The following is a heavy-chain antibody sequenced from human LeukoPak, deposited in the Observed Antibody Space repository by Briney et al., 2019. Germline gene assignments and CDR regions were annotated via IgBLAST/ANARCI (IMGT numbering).Heavy chain of an antibody. CDR2: ISGSGGST. CDR3: ARDRDCSGGSCYEPAGWFDP. V-gene: IGHV3-23*01. CDR1: GFTFSSYA. Sequence: GGSLRLSCAASGFTFSSYAMSWVRQAPGKGLEWVSAISGSGGSTYYADSVKGRFTISRDNSKNTLYLQMNSLRAEDTAVYYCARDRDCSGGSCYEPAGWFDPWGQGTLVTVSS. J-gene: IGHJ5*02. D-gene: IGHD2-15*01.